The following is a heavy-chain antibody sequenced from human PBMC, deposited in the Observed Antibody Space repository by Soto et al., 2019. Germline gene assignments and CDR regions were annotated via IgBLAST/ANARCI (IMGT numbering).Heavy chain of an antibody. Sequence: PGGALRLSCAASGFTFSSYAMRWVRQAPGKGLEWVAVISYDGSNKYYADSVKGRFTISRDNSKNTLYLQMNSLRAEDTAVYYCARDREDYWGQGTLVTVSS. V-gene: IGHV3-30-3*01. CDR1: GFTFSSYA. CDR3: ARDREDY. D-gene: IGHD1-26*01. J-gene: IGHJ4*02. CDR2: ISYDGSNK.